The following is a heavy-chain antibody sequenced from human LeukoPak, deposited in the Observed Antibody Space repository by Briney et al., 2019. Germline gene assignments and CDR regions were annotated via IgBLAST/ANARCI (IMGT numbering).Heavy chain of an antibody. CDR2: ISWNSGSI. V-gene: IGHV3-9*01. Sequence: GGSLRLSCAASGFTFSSYWMHWVRQAPGKGLVWVSGISWNSGSIGYADSVKGRFTISRDNAKNSLYLQMNSLRAEDTALYYCAKDWAIGDGYNWSAFDIWGQGTMVTVSS. CDR3: AKDWAIGDGYNWSAFDI. D-gene: IGHD5-24*01. J-gene: IGHJ3*02. CDR1: GFTFSSYW.